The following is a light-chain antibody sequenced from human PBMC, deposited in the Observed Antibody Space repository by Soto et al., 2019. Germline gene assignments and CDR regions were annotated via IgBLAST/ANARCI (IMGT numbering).Light chain of an antibody. Sequence: EIVLTQSSVTLSLSPGERATLSCRARQSATTYLAWYQQKPGQAPRLLIYDASTRATGIPARFSGSGSGTDFTLTISSLQPEDFAVYYCQQRSNWPPELSFGGGTKVEIK. J-gene: IGKJ4*01. CDR3: QQRSNWPPELS. V-gene: IGKV3-11*01. CDR1: QSATTY. CDR2: DAS.